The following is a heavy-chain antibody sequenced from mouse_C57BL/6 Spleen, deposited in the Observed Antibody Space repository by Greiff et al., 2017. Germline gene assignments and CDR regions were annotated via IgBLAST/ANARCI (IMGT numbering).Heavy chain of an antibody. CDR2: IDPSDSYT. CDR1: GYTFTSYW. V-gene: IGHV1-69*01. CDR3: ARGITTASYAMDY. Sequence: VQLQQPGAELVMPGASVKLSCKASGYTFTSYWMHWVKQRPGQGLEWIGEIDPSDSYTNYNQKFKGKSTLTVDKSSSTAYMQLSSLTSEDSAVYYCARGITTASYAMDYWGQGTSVTVSS. J-gene: IGHJ4*01. D-gene: IGHD1-2*01.